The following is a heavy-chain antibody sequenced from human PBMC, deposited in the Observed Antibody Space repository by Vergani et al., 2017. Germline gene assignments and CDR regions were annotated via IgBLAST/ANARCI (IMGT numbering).Heavy chain of an antibody. D-gene: IGHD3-9*01. CDR3: ARGKVRDFDWSPYY. J-gene: IGHJ4*02. CDR1: GGSFSGYY. Sequence: QLQLQESGPGLVKPSETLSLTCAVYGGSFSGYYWSWIRQPPGKGLEWIGEINHSGSTNYNPSLKSQVTISVDTSKNQFSLKLSSVTAADTAVYYGARGKVRDFDWSPYYWGQGTLVTVSS. CDR2: INHSGST. V-gene: IGHV4-34*01.